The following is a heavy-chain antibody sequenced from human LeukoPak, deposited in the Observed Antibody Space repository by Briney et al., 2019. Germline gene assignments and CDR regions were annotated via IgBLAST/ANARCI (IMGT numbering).Heavy chain of an antibody. D-gene: IGHD2-15*01. Sequence: PSETLSLTCTVSGGSISSYYWSWIRQPAGKGLEWIGRIYTSGSTNYNPSLKSRVTISVDTSKNQFSLKLSSVTAADTAVYYCATLGYCSGGSCYLGDYWGQGTLVTVSS. V-gene: IGHV4-4*07. CDR3: ATLGYCSGGSCYLGDY. J-gene: IGHJ4*02. CDR2: IYTSGST. CDR1: GGSISSYY.